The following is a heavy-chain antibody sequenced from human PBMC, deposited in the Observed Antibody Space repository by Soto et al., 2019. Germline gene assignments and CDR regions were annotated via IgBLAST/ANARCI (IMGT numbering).Heavy chain of an antibody. CDR1: GGTFSSYA. Sequence: QVQLVQSGAEVKKPGSSVKVSCKASGGTFSSYAISWVRQAPGQGLEWMGGIIPIFGTATYAQKFQGRVTITADESTSTAYMELSSLRSDYTAVYYCARNGSGSCRYYYYYYCMHVWGQGTTVTVTS. V-gene: IGHV1-69*01. D-gene: IGHD3-10*01. CDR3: ARNGSGSCRYYYYYYCMHV. J-gene: IGHJ6*02. CDR2: IIPIFGTA.